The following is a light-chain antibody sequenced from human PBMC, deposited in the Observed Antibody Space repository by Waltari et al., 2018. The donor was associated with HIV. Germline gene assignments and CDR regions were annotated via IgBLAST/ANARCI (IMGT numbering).Light chain of an antibody. CDR1: QSVGSN. CDR2: GAS. CDR3: QQYHNWPPFT. J-gene: IGKJ3*01. Sequence: EVVVTQSPASVSVSPGERVTLSCRTSQSVGSNLAWYRQTPGRAPILLIYGASIRAPGVPDKFSGGGSGTDFTLTITSLYSEDFELYYCQQYHNWPPFTFGPGTTV. V-gene: IGKV3-15*01.